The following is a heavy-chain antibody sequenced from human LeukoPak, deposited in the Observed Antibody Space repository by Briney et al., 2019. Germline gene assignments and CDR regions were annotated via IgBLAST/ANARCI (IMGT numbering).Heavy chain of an antibody. CDR3: ARDLLSSSGWIV. CDR1: GGSISSSSYY. J-gene: IGHJ4*02. D-gene: IGHD6-19*01. CDR2: IYYSGST. V-gene: IGHV4-39*02. Sequence: PSETLSLTCTVSGGSISSSSYYWGWIRQPPGKGLEWIGSIYYSGSTYYNPSLKSRVTISVDTSKNQFSLKLSSVTAADTAVYYCARDLLSSSGWIVWGQGTLVTVSS.